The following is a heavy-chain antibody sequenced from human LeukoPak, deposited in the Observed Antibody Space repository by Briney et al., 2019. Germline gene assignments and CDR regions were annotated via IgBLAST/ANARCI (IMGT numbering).Heavy chain of an antibody. Sequence: SETLSLTCTVSGGSISSYYWSWIRQPPGKGLEWIGYIYYSGSTNYNPSLKSRVTISVDTSKNQFSLKLSSVTAADTAVYYCARVRGRWQVDKGYYYMDVWGKGTTATVSS. CDR3: ARVRGRWQVDKGYYYMDV. J-gene: IGHJ6*03. D-gene: IGHD4-23*01. CDR1: GGSISSYY. CDR2: IYYSGST. V-gene: IGHV4-59*01.